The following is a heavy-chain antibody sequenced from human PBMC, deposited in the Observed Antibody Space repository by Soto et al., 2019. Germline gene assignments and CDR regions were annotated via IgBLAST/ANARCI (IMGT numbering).Heavy chain of an antibody. Sequence: PGGSLRLSCAASGFTFSSYAMSWVRQAPGKGLEWVSAISGSGGSTYYADSVKGRFTISRDNSKNTLYLQMNSLRAEDTAVYYCADWPGGDYDYYYYYMDVWGKGTTVTVS. CDR3: ADWPGGDYDYYYYYMDV. J-gene: IGHJ6*03. CDR2: ISGSGGST. D-gene: IGHD2-21*02. V-gene: IGHV3-23*01. CDR1: GFTFSSYA.